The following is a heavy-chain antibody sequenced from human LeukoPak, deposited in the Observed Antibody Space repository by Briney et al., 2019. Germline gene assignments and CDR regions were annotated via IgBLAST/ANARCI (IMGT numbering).Heavy chain of an antibody. V-gene: IGHV4-34*01. CDR1: GGSFSGYY. CDR3: ARDALYYDSGGLDY. J-gene: IGHJ4*02. CDR2: INHSGGT. D-gene: IGHD3-22*01. Sequence: SETLSLTCAVYGGSFSGYYWSWIRQPPGKGLEWIGEINHSGGTNYNPSLKSRVTIPVDTSKNQFSLKLSSVTAADTAVYYCARDALYYDSGGLDYWGQGTLVTVSS.